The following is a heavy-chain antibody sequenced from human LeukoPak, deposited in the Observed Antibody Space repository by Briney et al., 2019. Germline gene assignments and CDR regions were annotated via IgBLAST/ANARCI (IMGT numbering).Heavy chain of an antibody. CDR1: GFTFSSYG. V-gene: IGHV3-23*01. CDR3: AKDRPNFHENSGHYYRRDGDS. Sequence: PGGSLTLSCAASGFTFSSYGMGWVRQAPGKGLEWVSSISDSGGSTYYSDSVKSRFTISRDNSKNTLYLRMNSLTAEDTAIYYCAKDRPNFHENSGHYYRRDGDSWGQGTLVTVSS. J-gene: IGHJ5*01. CDR2: ISDSGGST. D-gene: IGHD3-22*01.